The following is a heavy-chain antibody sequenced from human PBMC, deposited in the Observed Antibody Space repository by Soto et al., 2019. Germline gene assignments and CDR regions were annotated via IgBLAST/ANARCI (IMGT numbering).Heavy chain of an antibody. CDR3: ARGDSTDFSNGVCSLPYNHDFHV. V-gene: IGHV1-2*04. J-gene: IGHJ6*02. CDR2: INPKSGGT. CDR1: GYRFTDYH. D-gene: IGHD2-8*01. Sequence: ASVKVSCKASGYRFTDYHIHWVRQAPGQGLEWLGRINPKSGGTSTAQKFQGWVTMTTDTSISTASMELTRLTSDDTAIYYCARGDSTDFSNGVCSLPYNHDFHVSGQGTTVSVSS.